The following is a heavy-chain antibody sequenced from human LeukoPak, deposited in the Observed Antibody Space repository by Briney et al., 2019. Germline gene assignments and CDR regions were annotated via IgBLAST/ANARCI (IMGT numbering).Heavy chain of an antibody. J-gene: IGHJ4*02. D-gene: IGHD5-18*01. CDR1: GFTFSSYW. CDR2: IKQDGSEK. Sequence: GGSLRLSCAASGFTFSSYWMSWVRQAPGKGLEWVANIKQDGSEKYYVDSVKGRFTISRDNAKNSLYLQMNSLRAEDTAVYYCARRIPDTAMVTTVGFDYWGQGTLVTVSS. V-gene: IGHV3-7*01. CDR3: ARRIPDTAMVTTVGFDY.